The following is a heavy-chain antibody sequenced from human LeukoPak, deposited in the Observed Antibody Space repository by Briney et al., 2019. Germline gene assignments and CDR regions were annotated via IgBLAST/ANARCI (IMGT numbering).Heavy chain of an antibody. CDR3: ERDYGDNLTYWYFDL. J-gene: IGHJ2*01. CDR2: INSDGSNI. D-gene: IGHD4-17*01. Sequence: GGSLRLSCAASGVTFSNSCMHWVRQAPGKGLVWVSRINSDGSNIKYADSVKGRVTISRDNARKMLYLQMRSLRAEDTAVYYCERDYGDNLTYWYFDLWGSGTLVSVSS. V-gene: IGHV3-74*03. CDR1: GVTFSNSC.